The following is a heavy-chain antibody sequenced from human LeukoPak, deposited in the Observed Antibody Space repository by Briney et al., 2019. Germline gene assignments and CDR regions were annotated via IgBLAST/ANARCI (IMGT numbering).Heavy chain of an antibody. V-gene: IGHV4-4*02. Sequence: GSLRLSCAASGFTFSNYAMSWVRQSPGKGLEWIGEIHHGGTTNYNPSLKSRVTISVDKSKNQFSLKLNFVTAADTAVYYCAKKDYYYMDVWGKGTTVTVSS. CDR1: GFTFSNYAM. J-gene: IGHJ6*03. CDR2: IHHGGTT. CDR3: AKKDYYYMDV.